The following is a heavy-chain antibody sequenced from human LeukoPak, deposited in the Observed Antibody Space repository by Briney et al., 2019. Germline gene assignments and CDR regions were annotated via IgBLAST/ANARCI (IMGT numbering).Heavy chain of an antibody. Sequence: TGRSLRLSCAASGFSFSSYAMSWVRQAPGKGLEWVSGISGSGGSTYYADSVKGRFTISRDNSKNTLYLQMTSLRAEDTAVYYCAKDQVWIVVGSFDYWGQGTLVTVSS. CDR2: ISGSGGST. CDR3: AKDQVWIVVGSFDY. J-gene: IGHJ4*02. CDR1: GFSFSSYA. D-gene: IGHD3-22*01. V-gene: IGHV3-23*01.